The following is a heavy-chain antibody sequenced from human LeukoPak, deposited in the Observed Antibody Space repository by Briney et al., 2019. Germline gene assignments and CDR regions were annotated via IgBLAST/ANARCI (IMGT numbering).Heavy chain of an antibody. J-gene: IGHJ5*02. CDR1: GSTFSHAW. V-gene: IGHV3-15*01. CDR3: TTLGFDP. CDR2: VKSKAHGETT. Sequence: GGSLRLSCAASGSTFSHAWMSWVRQAPGKGLEWVARVKSKAHGETTDYAAPVKGGFTISRDDSKNTLYLQMNSLNTEDTAVYFCTTLGFDPWGQGTLVTVSS.